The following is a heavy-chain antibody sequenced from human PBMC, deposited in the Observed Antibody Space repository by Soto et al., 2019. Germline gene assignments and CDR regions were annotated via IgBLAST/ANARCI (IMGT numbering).Heavy chain of an antibody. V-gene: IGHV3-74*01. D-gene: IGHD1-7*01. Sequence: EVQLVESGGGLVQPGGSQRFSCAASGFTFSSYWMHWVRQAPGKGLVWVSRINGDGSSTNYADSVKGRFTISRDNDKNTLYLQITSLSPEDTAVYYCARGARNFYYFDYWGQGALVTVSS. CDR2: INGDGSST. J-gene: IGHJ4*02. CDR3: ARGARNFYYFDY. CDR1: GFTFSSYW.